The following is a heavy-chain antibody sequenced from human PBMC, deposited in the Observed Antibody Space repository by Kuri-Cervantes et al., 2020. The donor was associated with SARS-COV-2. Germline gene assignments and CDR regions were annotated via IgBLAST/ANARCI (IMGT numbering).Heavy chain of an antibody. CDR1: GFTFSSYS. CDR3: ARDLSSGLWAFDY. J-gene: IGHJ4*02. CDR2: ISSSSTI. V-gene: IGHV3-48*01. D-gene: IGHD5-18*01. Sequence: GESLKISCAASGFTFSSYSMNWVRQAPRKGLEWVSYISSSSTIYYADSVKGRFTIPRDNAKNSLYLQMNSLRAEDTAVYYCARDLSSGLWAFDYWGQGTLVTVSS.